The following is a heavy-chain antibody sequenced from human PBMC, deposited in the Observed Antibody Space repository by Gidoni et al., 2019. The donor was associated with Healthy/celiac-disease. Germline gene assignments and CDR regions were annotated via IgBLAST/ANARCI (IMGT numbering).Heavy chain of an antibody. D-gene: IGHD3-16*01. CDR2: ISYDGSNK. CDR3: ARDPIEGGGYFDY. CDR1: GFTFSSYA. V-gene: IGHV3-30-3*01. Sequence: GFTFSSYAMHWVRQAPGKGLEWVAVISYDGSNKYYADSVKGRFTISRDNSKNTLYLQMNSLRAEDTAVYYCARDPIEGGGYFDYWGQGTLVTVSS. J-gene: IGHJ4*02.